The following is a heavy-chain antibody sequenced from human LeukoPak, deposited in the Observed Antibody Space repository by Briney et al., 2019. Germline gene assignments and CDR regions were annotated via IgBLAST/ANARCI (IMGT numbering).Heavy chain of an antibody. D-gene: IGHD2-15*01. CDR2: IKESGDIT. V-gene: IGHV3-23*01. CDR3: AKYCSGATCSGY. Sequence: PGASLKLSCAASGFTFSSYSMCWVRQAPGKGPEWVSGIKESGDITYYADSVKGRFTISRDNSKNTLYLQMNSLRAEDTAKHYCAKYCSGATCSGYWGQGTLVTVSS. J-gene: IGHJ4*02. CDR1: GFTFSSYS.